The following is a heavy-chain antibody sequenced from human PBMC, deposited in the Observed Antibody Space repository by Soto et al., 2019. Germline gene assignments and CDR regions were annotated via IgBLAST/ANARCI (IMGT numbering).Heavy chain of an antibody. CDR2: VYYRGAT. CDR3: ARDKDLQPTVWGF. V-gene: IGHV4-31*03. Sequence: SETLSLTCTVSGDSMATGGHYYNWIRQVPGKGLEWIGYVYYRGATHYTTSLRARATISRDTSNNQFSLRLISVTAADTALYYCARDKDLQPTVWGFWGQGIQVTVSS. J-gene: IGHJ4*02. CDR1: GDSMATGGHY. D-gene: IGHD3-16*01.